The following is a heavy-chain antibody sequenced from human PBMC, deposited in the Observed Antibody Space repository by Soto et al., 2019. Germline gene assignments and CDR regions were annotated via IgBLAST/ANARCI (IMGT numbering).Heavy chain of an antibody. CDR1: GYTFTSYA. J-gene: IGHJ6*02. CDR2: INAGNGNT. Sequence: GASVKVSCKASGYTFTSYAMHWVRQAPGQRLEWMGWINAGNGNTKYSQKFQGRVTIIRDTSASTAYMELSSLRSEDTAVYYCARDLTDYGDYYGMDVWGQGTTVTVSS. D-gene: IGHD4-17*01. CDR3: ARDLTDYGDYYGMDV. V-gene: IGHV1-3*01.